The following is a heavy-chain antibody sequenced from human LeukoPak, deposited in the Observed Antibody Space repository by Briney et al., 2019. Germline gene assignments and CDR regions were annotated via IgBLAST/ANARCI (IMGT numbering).Heavy chain of an antibody. CDR3: ARALRIQLWGVFDY. CDR1: GGSVSSGSYY. J-gene: IGHJ4*02. Sequence: SKTLSLTCTVSGGSVSSGSYYWSWIRQPPGKGLEWIGYIYYSGSTNYNPSLKSRVTISVDTSKNQFSLKLSSVTAADTAVYYCARALRIQLWGVFDYWGQGTLVTVSS. CDR2: IYYSGST. V-gene: IGHV4-61*01. D-gene: IGHD5-18*01.